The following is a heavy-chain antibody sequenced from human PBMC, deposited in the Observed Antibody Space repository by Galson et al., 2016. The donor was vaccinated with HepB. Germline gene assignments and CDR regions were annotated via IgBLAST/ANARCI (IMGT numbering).Heavy chain of an antibody. CDR1: GASISGTEYY. V-gene: IGHV4-39*01. J-gene: IGHJ6*03. CDR3: ATGIVVAGKMYNPYMDV. Sequence: SETLSLTCSVSGASISGTEYYWGWIRQPPGRGLEWIGSLYFGEDTYYNPSPQSPVTISVDTSRNQFSLRLDSVTAADTGVYYCATGIVVAGKMYNPYMDVWGKGATVTVSS. D-gene: IGHD6-19*01. CDR2: LYFGEDT.